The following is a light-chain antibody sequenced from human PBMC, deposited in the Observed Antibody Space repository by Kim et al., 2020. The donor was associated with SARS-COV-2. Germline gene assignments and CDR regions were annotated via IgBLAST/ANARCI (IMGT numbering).Light chain of an antibody. J-gene: IGLJ3*02. Sequence: GQAITIPCTGTSSDFVCYNYVSWYQPHPGKAPKLMIYDVSKRPSGVSDRLSGSKSGNTASLTISGLQAEDETDYYCSAYTSSSTWVFGGGTQLTVL. CDR1: SSDFVCYNY. CDR2: DVS. CDR3: SAYTSSSTWV. V-gene: IGLV2-14*04.